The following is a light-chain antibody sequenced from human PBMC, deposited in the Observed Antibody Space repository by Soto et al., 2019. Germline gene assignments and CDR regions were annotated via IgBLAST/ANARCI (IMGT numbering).Light chain of an antibody. Sequence: QSALTQPASVSGSPGQSITISCTGTSSDVGTYKYVSWYQQHPGKAPKLMIYAVSNRPSGVSNRFSGSKSGNTASLTISGLQAEDEADYYCSSYTSSSTLVVFGTGTKVTVL. J-gene: IGLJ1*01. CDR3: SSYTSSSTLVV. CDR1: SSDVGTYKY. V-gene: IGLV2-14*01. CDR2: AVS.